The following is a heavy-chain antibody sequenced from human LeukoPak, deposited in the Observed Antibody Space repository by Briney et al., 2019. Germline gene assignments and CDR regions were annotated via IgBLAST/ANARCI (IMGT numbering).Heavy chain of an antibody. CDR3: AREAIDIVVVPAAPHFDY. CDR2: IWYDGSNK. Sequence: GGSLRLSCAASGSTFSSYGMHWVRRAPGKGLEWVAVIWYDGSNKYYADSVKGRFTISRDNSKNTLYLQMNSLRAEDTAVYYCAREAIDIVVVPAAPHFDYWGQGTLVTVSS. V-gene: IGHV3-33*01. D-gene: IGHD2-2*01. J-gene: IGHJ4*02. CDR1: GSTFSSYG.